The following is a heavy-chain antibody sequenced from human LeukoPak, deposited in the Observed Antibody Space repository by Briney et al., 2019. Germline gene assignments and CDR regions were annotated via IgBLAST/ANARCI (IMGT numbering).Heavy chain of an antibody. J-gene: IGHJ5*02. CDR1: GGTFSSYA. CDR3: ARARRQEHYDILTGYQSWFDP. D-gene: IGHD3-9*01. CDR2: IIPIFGTA. V-gene: IGHV1-69*05. Sequence: SVKVSCKASGGTFSSYAISWVRQAPGQGLEWMGGIIPIFGTANYAQKCQGRVTITTDEFTSTAYMELSSLRSEDTAVYYCARARRQEHYDILTGYQSWFDPWGQGTLVTVSS.